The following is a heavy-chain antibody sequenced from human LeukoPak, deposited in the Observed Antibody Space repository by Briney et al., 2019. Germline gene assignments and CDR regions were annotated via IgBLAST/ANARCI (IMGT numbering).Heavy chain of an antibody. CDR2: IWYDGSNK. J-gene: IGHJ5*02. D-gene: IGHD1-7*01. V-gene: IGHV3-33*01. CDR1: GFTFSSYG. Sequence: QAGGSLRLSCAASGFTFSSYGMHWVRQAPGKGLEWVAVIWYDGSNKYYADSVKGRFTISRDNSKDTLYLQMNSLRAEDTAVYYCARDGTTGTTEIWSWFDPWGQGTLVTVSS. CDR3: ARDGTTGTTEIWSWFDP.